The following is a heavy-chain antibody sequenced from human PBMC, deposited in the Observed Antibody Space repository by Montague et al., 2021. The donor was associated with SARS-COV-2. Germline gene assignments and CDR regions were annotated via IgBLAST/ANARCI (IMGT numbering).Heavy chain of an antibody. CDR1: GFTFSSYS. V-gene: IGHV3-21*04. D-gene: IGHD3-10*01. CDR3: ARGIRSTMVGGDTFDF. J-gene: IGHJ4*02. Sequence: SLRLSCAASGFTFSSYSMNWVRQAPGKGLEWVSCISSSSSYIYYADSVKGRFTISRDNAKNPLYLQMNSLRAEDTAVYYCARGIRSTMVGGDTFDFWGQGTLVTVSS. CDR2: ISSSSSYI.